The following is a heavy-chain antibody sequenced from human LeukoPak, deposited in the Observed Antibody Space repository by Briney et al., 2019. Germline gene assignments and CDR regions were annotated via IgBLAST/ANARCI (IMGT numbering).Heavy chain of an antibody. J-gene: IGHJ6*02. V-gene: IGHV1-18*01. CDR1: GYTFTSYG. D-gene: IGHD2-2*01. CDR3: ARSAAENHYSYYYDMDV. Sequence: ASVKVSCKASGYTFTSYGISWVRQAPGQVLEWMGWISAYNGNTNYAQKLQGRVTMTTDTSTSTAYMELRSLRSDDTAVYYCARSAAENHYSYYYDMDVWGQGTTVTVSS. CDR2: ISAYNGNT.